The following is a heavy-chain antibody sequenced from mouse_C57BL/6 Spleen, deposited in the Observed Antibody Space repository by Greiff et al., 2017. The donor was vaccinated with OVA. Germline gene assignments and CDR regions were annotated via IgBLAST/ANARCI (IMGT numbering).Heavy chain of an antibody. D-gene: IGHD1-1*01. CDR3: TRSSGSSYFDY. CDR1: GYTFTDYE. V-gene: IGHV1-15*01. J-gene: IGHJ2*01. Sequence: QVQLQQSGAELVRPGASVTLSCKASGYTFTDYEMHWVKQTPVHGLEWIGAIDPETGGTAYNQKFKGKAILTADKSSSTAYMELRSLTSEDSAVYYCTRSSGSSYFDYWGQGTTLTVSS. CDR2: IDPETGGT.